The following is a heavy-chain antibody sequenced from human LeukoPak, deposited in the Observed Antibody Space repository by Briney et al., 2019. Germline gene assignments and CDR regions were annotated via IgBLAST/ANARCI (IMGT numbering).Heavy chain of an antibody. V-gene: IGHV1-18*01. CDR3: ARDQVSHLMPLYMDV. Sequence: GASVKVSCKASGYMFTSHGISWVRQAPGQGLEWVGWISPYNGHTDYAQRFQGRLTMTKDTSTDTVNMELRNLTSDDTAVYYCARDQVSHLMPLYMDVWGKGTTVTVSS. CDR2: ISPYNGHT. CDR1: GYMFTSHG. J-gene: IGHJ6*03. D-gene: IGHD2-2*01.